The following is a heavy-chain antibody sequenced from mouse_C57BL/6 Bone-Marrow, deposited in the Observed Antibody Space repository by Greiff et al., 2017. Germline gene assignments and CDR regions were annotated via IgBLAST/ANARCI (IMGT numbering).Heavy chain of an antibody. D-gene: IGHD1-1*01. Sequence: QVQLQQSGAELVRPGTSVKVSCKASGYAFTNYLIEWVKQRPGQGLEWIGVINPGSGGTNYNEKFKGKATLTADKSSSTAYMQLSSLTSEASAVYFCAREIYYYGSSFLYWGQGTLVTVSA. J-gene: IGHJ3*01. V-gene: IGHV1-54*01. CDR1: GYAFTNYL. CDR3: AREIYYYGSSFLY. CDR2: INPGSGGT.